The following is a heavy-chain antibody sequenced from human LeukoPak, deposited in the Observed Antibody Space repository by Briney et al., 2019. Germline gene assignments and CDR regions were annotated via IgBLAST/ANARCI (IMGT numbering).Heavy chain of an antibody. D-gene: IGHD6-13*01. V-gene: IGHV3-21*04. Sequence: GGSLRLSCAASGFTFSSYSMNWVRQAPGKGLEWVSSISSSSSYIYYADSVKGRFTISRDNAKNSLYLQMNSLRAEDMALYYCAKDSGAAAGNAYFDYWGQGTLVTVSS. CDR3: AKDSGAAAGNAYFDY. CDR2: ISSSSSYI. CDR1: GFTFSSYS. J-gene: IGHJ4*02.